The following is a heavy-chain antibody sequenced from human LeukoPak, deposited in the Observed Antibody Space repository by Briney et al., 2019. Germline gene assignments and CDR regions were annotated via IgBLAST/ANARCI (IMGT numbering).Heavy chain of an antibody. Sequence: GASVKVSCKASGYTFTGYYMHWVRQAPGQGLEWMGWINPSSGATNYAQEFQGRVTMTRDTSISTAYMELSRLRSDDTAVYYCAVRNLVAVAEGPFDYWGQGTLVTVSS. CDR1: GYTFTGYY. D-gene: IGHD6-19*01. CDR3: AVRNLVAVAEGPFDY. CDR2: INPSSGAT. J-gene: IGHJ4*02. V-gene: IGHV1-2*02.